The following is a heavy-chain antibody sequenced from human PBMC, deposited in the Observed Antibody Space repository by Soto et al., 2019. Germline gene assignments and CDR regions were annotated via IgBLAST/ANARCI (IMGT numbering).Heavy chain of an antibody. J-gene: IGHJ6*02. V-gene: IGHV3-53*01. CDR1: GFTVSSNY. CDR2: IYSGGST. Sequence: XESLLLSCAASGFTVSSNYMSWVRQAPGKGLEWVSVIYSGGSTYYADSVKGRFTISRDNSKNTLYLQMNSLRAEDTAVYYCARDSPHYYGMDVWGQGTTVTVSS. CDR3: ARDSPHYYGMDV.